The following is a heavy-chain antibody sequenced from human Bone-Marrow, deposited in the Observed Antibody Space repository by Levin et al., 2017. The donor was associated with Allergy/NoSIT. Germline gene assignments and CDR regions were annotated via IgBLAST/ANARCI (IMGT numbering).Heavy chain of an antibody. CDR2: IHNTGTS. J-gene: IGHJ5*02. CDR3: ARGPQHYYDKSGYWGWFDP. Sequence: SETLSLTCTVSGGSVTTGSYYWSWIRQSPGKGLEWIGTIHNTGTSNYNPSLTSRVTLSVDTSKNQFSLHLTSVTAADTAVYYCARGPQHYYDKSGYWGWFDPWGQGTLVTVSS. V-gene: IGHV4-61*01. D-gene: IGHD3-22*01. CDR1: GGSVTTGSYY.